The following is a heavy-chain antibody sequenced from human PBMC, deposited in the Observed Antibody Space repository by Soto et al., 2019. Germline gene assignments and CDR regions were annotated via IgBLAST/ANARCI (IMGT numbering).Heavy chain of an antibody. J-gene: IGHJ3*02. D-gene: IGHD1-1*01. CDR2: IIPLLGIA. CDR3: ARAAGTPKPTRAFDI. Sequence: QVQLVQSGAEVKKPGSSVKVSCKASGGTFSSYTISWVRQAPGQGLEWMGRIIPLLGIANYAQKFQGRVKSTADKSTSTAYMELSSLRSEDTAVYYCARAAGTPKPTRAFDIWGQGTMVTVSS. CDR1: GGTFSSYT. V-gene: IGHV1-69*02.